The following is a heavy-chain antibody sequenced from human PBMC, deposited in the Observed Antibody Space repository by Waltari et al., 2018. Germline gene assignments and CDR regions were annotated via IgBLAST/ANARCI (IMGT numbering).Heavy chain of an antibody. Sequence: QVQLQESGPGLVKPSETLSLTCAVSGYSISSGYYWGWIRQPPGKGLEWIGSIDHSGSTSSNPALTSRVTISVDTSKNQFSLKLSSVTAADTAVYYCARSSIAVAGMGYFDYWGQGTLVTVSS. J-gene: IGHJ4*02. V-gene: IGHV4-38-2*01. CDR1: GYSISSGYY. D-gene: IGHD6-19*01. CDR2: IDHSGST. CDR3: ARSSIAVAGMGYFDY.